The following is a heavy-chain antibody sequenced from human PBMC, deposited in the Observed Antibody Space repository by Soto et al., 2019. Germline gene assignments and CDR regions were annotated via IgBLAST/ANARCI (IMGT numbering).Heavy chain of an antibody. Sequence: PSETLALTCAVYGGSFSGYYWSWIRQPPGKGLEWIGEINHSGSTNYNPSLKSRVTISVDTSKNQFSLKLSSVTAADTAVYYCARRQGAHSSSWYYYYYGMDVWGQGTTVTVS. CDR3: ARRQGAHSSSWYYYYYGMDV. J-gene: IGHJ6*02. D-gene: IGHD6-13*01. CDR1: GGSFSGYY. V-gene: IGHV4-34*01. CDR2: INHSGST.